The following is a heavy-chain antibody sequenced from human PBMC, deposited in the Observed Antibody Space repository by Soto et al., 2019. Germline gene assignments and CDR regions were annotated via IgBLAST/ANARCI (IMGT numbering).Heavy chain of an antibody. D-gene: IGHD5-18*01. Sequence: SETLSLTCAVYGGSFSGYYWSWIRQPPGKGLEWIGEINHSGSTNYNPSLKSRVTISVDTSKNQFSLKLSSVTAADTAVYYCARARGYRYGTNRYYYYYGMDVWGQGTTVTVYS. CDR3: ARARGYRYGTNRYYYYYGMDV. CDR1: GGSFSGYY. J-gene: IGHJ6*02. V-gene: IGHV4-34*01. CDR2: INHSGST.